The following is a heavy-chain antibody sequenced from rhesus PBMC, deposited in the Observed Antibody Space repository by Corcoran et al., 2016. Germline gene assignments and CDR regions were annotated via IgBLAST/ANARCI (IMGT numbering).Heavy chain of an antibody. V-gene: IGHV4-173*01. CDR1: GGSITSNY. D-gene: IGHD4-29*01. CDR3: VRRTNSPTGDSLDV. CDR2: ISGSGGRN. J-gene: IGHJ5-2*02. Sequence: QLQLQESGPGLVKPSETLSLTCAVSGGSITSNYWNWIRQSPGKGLEWIVRISGSGGRNDSNPSLKSRVTISTDTSKNQFSLKLSSVTAADTAVYYCVRRTNSPTGDSLDVWGRGILVTVSS.